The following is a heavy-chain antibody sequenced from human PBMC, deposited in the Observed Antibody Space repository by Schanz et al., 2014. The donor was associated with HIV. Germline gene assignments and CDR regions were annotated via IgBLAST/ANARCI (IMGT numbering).Heavy chain of an antibody. Sequence: LLQSGAEVRKPGASVTVSCKASGYIFSDHFIHWVRQAPGQGLEWMGGINPNSGGTKSAQKLQGRVTMTRDTSISTAYMELRSLRSDDTAIYYCASYGGGYWGQGTLVTVSS. V-gene: IGHV1-2*02. CDR2: INPNSGGT. CDR1: GYIFSDHF. D-gene: IGHD3-10*01. CDR3: ASYGGGY. J-gene: IGHJ4*02.